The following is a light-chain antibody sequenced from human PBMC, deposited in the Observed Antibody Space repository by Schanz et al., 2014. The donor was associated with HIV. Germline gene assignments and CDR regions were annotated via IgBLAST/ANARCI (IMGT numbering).Light chain of an antibody. CDR3: QQYNKWPWT. V-gene: IGKV3-15*01. Sequence: EIVLTQSPATLSLSPGERATLSCRASQSVTSYLAWYQQKPGQAPRLLIYGASTRATGIPDRFSGSESGTEFTLTISSLQSEDFAVYYCQQYNKWPWTFGQGTKVQIK. CDR2: GAS. CDR1: QSVTSY. J-gene: IGKJ1*01.